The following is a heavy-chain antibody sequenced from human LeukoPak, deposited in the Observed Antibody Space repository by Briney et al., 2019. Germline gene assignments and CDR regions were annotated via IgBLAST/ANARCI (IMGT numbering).Heavy chain of an antibody. V-gene: IGHV4-59*12. CDR3: ARDPADVGPDDAFDI. D-gene: IGHD1-26*01. J-gene: IGHJ3*02. CDR2: IYYSGGT. Sequence: SETLSLTCTVSGGSIRGYYWSWIRQPPGKSLEWIGYIYYSGGTNYNPSLNSRVTISVDTSRNQVSLKLSSVTAADTAVYYCARDPADVGPDDAFDIWGQGTMVTVSS. CDR1: GGSIRGYY.